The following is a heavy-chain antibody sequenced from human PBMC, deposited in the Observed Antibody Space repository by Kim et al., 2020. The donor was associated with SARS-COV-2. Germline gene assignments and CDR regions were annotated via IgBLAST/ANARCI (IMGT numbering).Heavy chain of an antibody. CDR3: ARPRYSS. CDR2: INEDGSQK. Sequence: GGSLRLSCAASGFTFTSFWMTWVRQAPGKGLEWVANINEDGSQKYYIDSVKGRFTISRDNAKKSVYLQMNSLRAEDTAVYYCARPRYSSWGQGNLVTVSS. J-gene: IGHJ4*02. V-gene: IGHV3-7*01. CDR1: GFTFTSFW. D-gene: IGHD2-15*01.